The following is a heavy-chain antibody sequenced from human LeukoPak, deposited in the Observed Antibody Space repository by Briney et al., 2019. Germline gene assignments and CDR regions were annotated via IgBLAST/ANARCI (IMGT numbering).Heavy chain of an antibody. V-gene: IGHV3-23*01. CDR1: GGSISSNY. CDR3: ARGGSGGLALDI. CDR2: ISGSGGST. Sequence: ETLSLTCTVSGGSISSNYWSWVRRPPGKGLEWVSAISGSGGSTYYADSVKGRFTISRDNSKNTLYLQMNSLRAEDTAVYYCARGGSGGLALDIWGQGTMVTVSS. D-gene: IGHD2-15*01. J-gene: IGHJ3*02.